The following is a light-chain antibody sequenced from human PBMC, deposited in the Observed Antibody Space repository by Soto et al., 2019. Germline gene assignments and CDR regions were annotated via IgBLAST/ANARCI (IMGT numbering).Light chain of an antibody. Sequence: DIPMTQSPSSLSASVGDRVTITCRASQGISNNLAWYQQKPGKVPKLLMYAASTLHSGVPSRFSGSGSGTDFTLTISSLQPEDVATYYCRKYNSAPPLTFGGGTKVEIK. CDR3: RKYNSAPPLT. CDR1: QGISNN. J-gene: IGKJ4*02. V-gene: IGKV1-27*01. CDR2: AAS.